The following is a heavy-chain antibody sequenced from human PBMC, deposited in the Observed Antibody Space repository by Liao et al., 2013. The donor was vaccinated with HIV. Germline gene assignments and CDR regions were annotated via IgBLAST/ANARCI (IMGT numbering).Heavy chain of an antibody. D-gene: IGHD3-10*01. CDR1: GGSIRSSSYY. Sequence: QLQLQESGPGLVKPSETLSLTCTVSGGSIRSSSYYWGWIRQPPGKGLEWIGSMYYSGSTFYNPSLQSRVTISPDTSKNQFSLRLSSVTAADTAVYYCARGTLDGSGSYLFDYWGQGTLVTVSS. CDR3: ARGTLDGSGSYLFDY. V-gene: IGHV4-39*07. J-gene: IGHJ4*02. CDR2: MYYSGST.